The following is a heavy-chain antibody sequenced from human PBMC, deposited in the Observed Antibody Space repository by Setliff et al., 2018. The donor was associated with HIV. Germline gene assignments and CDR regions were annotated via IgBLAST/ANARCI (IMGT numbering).Heavy chain of an antibody. J-gene: IGHJ6*03. CDR1: GDSISSDAYY. Sequence: PSETLSLTCTVSGDSISSDAYYWTWIRQPPGKGLEWIGEITHSGSTNYNPSLETRVTISVDTSKNQFSLKLSSVTAADTAVYYCAKGVAGLQYYYYYMDVWGKGTTVTVSS. CDR3: AKGVAGLQYYYYYMDV. V-gene: IGHV4-34*01. D-gene: IGHD6-19*01. CDR2: ITHSGST.